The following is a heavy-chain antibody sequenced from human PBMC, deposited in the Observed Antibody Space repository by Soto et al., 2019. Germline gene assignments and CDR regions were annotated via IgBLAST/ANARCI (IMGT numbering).Heavy chain of an antibody. CDR1: GFSISGNH. CDR2: VHFSGST. D-gene: IGHD6-13*01. V-gene: IGHV4-59*01. Sequence: PSETLSLTCEVSGFSISGNHWSWIRQAPGKGLEWVGYVHFSGSTTYNPSLAPRLNISFDMSKSQVYLQLTSVTAADTAVYYCARFGAAAAHDDNWGRGVLVTVSS. CDR3: ARFGAAAAHDDN. J-gene: IGHJ4*01.